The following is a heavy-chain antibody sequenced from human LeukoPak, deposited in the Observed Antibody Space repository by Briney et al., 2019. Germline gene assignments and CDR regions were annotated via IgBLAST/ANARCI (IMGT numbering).Heavy chain of an antibody. V-gene: IGHV4-34*01. CDR1: GGSFGDYS. D-gene: IGHD5-18*01. J-gene: IGHJ6*03. CDR3: ARVGYSFSINDWSRTGLGAYPTKYYYYMDV. Sequence: SETLSLTCAVYGGSFGDYSWSWIRQPPGKGLEWIGEINHRGGTNPNPSLMSRVIMSVDTSKNQFSLKVTSVTAADTAVYYCARVGYSFSINDWSRTGLGAYPTKYYYYMDVWGKGTTVIVSS. CDR2: INHRGGT.